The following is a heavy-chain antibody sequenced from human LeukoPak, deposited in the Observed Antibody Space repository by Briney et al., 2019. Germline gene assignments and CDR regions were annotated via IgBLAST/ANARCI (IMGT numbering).Heavy chain of an antibody. CDR1: GGSISSYY. V-gene: IGHV4-59*01. J-gene: IGHJ4*02. D-gene: IGHD6-19*01. Sequence: SETLSLTCTVSGGSISSYYWSWIRQPPGKGLEWIGYMYSSGSTNYNPSLKSRVTISIDASKNQFSLKLSSVTAADTAVYYCARGSRSNGWYQNFDSWGQGTLVTVSS. CDR2: MYSSGST. CDR3: ARGSRSNGWYQNFDS.